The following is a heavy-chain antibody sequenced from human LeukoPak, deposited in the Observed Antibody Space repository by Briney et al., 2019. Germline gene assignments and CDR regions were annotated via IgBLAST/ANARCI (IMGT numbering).Heavy chain of an antibody. J-gene: IGHJ3*02. CDR2: IYSSGST. Sequence: SETLSLTRTVSGSISGYYWSWIRQPPGKGLEWIGYIYSSGSTNYNPSLESRVTISVDTSKHQFSLDLSSVTAADTAVYYCARQKCTSTSCLTKNAFDIWGQETMVTVSS. V-gene: IGHV4-59*08. CDR1: GSISGYY. CDR3: ARQKCTSTSCLTKNAFDI. D-gene: IGHD2-2*01.